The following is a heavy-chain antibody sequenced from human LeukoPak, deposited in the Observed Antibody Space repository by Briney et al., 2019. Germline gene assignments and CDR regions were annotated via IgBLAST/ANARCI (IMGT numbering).Heavy chain of an antibody. CDR1: GYTFTGYY. J-gene: IGHJ4*02. D-gene: IGHD3-3*01. CDR2: INPNSGGT. Sequence: ASVKVSCKASGYTFTGYYMHWVRQAPGQGLEWMGWINPNSGGTNYAQKFQGRVTMTRDTSISTAYMELSRLRSDDTAVYYRARFQSSVEWLLESWGQGTLVTVSS. V-gene: IGHV1-2*02. CDR3: ARFQSSVEWLLES.